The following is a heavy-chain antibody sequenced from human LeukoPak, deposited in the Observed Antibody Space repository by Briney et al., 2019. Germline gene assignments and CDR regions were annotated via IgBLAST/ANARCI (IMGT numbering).Heavy chain of an antibody. CDR2: IYYSGST. CDR1: GGSISSYY. CDR3: ARWAYSTDWYQYFDK. V-gene: IGHV4-59*08. D-gene: IGHD6-19*01. Sequence: SETLSLTCTVSGGSISSYYWTWIRQPPGAGLEWIGYIYYSGSTNYNPSLKSRVTIPVDTSKNQFSLKLSSVTAADTAVYYCARWAYSTDWYQYFDKWGQGTLVTVSS. J-gene: IGHJ4*02.